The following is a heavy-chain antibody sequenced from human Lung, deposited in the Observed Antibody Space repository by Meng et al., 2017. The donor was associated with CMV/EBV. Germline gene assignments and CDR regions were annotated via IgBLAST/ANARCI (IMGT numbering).Heavy chain of an antibody. CDR3: ARPRVYGFFFQGLDV. V-gene: IGHV5-51*01. Sequence: GESXKISCKSSGYRFNDYWIGWVRQMPGKGLEWMGIIDPSDSDTRYSPSFEGQVTISADKSITTAYLQWSSLKASDTAIYYCARPRVYGFFFQGLDVWGQRTTVTVSS. J-gene: IGHJ6*02. CDR2: IDPSDSDT. CDR1: GYRFNDYW. D-gene: IGHD2-8*01.